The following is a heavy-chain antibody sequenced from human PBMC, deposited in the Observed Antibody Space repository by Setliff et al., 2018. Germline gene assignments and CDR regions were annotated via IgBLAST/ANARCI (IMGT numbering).Heavy chain of an antibody. J-gene: IGHJ4*02. CDR3: ARDPHFDS. Sequence: GGSLRLSCTGSGFPFSKYWMHWVRQAPGKGLVWVSRIKSDGSSAAYADSVRGRFTISRDNAMDTVYLQMNGLGADDTGVYYCARDPHFDSWGQGTLVTVSS. V-gene: IGHV3-74*01. CDR2: IKSDGSSA. CDR1: GFPFSKYW.